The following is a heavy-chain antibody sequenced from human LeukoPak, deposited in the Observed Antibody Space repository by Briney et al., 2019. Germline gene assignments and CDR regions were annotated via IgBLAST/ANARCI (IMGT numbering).Heavy chain of an antibody. CDR3: ARDGAGNHYYYYMDV. V-gene: IGHV4-4*08. CDR2: IYTSGST. D-gene: IGHD4-23*01. Sequence: SETLSLTCTVSGGSIGSCYWSWIRQPPGKGLEWIGYIYTSGSTNYNPSLKSRVTISVDTSKNQFSLKLSSVTAADTAVYYCARDGAGNHYYYYMDVWGKGTTVTISS. CDR1: GGSIGSCY. J-gene: IGHJ6*03.